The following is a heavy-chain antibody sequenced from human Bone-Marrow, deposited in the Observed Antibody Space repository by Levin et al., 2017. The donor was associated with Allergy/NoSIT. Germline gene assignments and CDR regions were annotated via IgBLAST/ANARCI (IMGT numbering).Heavy chain of an antibody. CDR1: GYTFTVYY. CDR3: ASDAIGAAAGNRQGGF. V-gene: IGHV1-2*02. D-gene: IGHD6-13*01. J-gene: IGHJ4*02. Sequence: ASVKVSCKASGYTFTVYYIHWVRQAPGQGLDWMGWINPNSGGTNYAQKFQGRVTMTRDTSINTAYMELSRLTSDDTAVYYCASDAIGAAAGNRQGGFWGQGTLVTVSS. CDR2: INPNSGGT.